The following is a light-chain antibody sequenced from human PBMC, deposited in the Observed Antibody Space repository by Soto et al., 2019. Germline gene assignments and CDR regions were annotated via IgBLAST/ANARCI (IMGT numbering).Light chain of an antibody. J-gene: IGLJ1*01. CDR2: DVS. Sequence: SALTQPASVSGSPGQSIAISCPGTGSDVGGYRYVSWYQQHPGKAPKLIIYDVSNRTSGVSDRFSGSKSGNTASLTISGLQSEDEADYYCDSYTSSSSYVFGTGTKVTVL. V-gene: IGLV2-14*01. CDR1: GSDVGGYRY. CDR3: DSYTSSSSYV.